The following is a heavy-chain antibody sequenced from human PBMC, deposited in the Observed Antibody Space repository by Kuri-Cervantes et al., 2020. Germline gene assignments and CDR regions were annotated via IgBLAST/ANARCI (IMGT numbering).Heavy chain of an antibody. Sequence: SGPTLVKPTETLTLTCTVSGFSLSNARMGVSWIRQPPGKALEWLAHIYWDDDKRYSPSLKSRLTITKDTSKNQVVLTMTNMDPVDTATYYCAHRRPNGRCSSTSCYEDYFDYWGQGTLVTVSS. D-gene: IGHD2-2*01. J-gene: IGHJ4*02. CDR2: IYWDDDK. CDR1: GFSLSNARMG. CDR3: AHRRPNGRCSSTSCYEDYFDY. V-gene: IGHV2-5*02.